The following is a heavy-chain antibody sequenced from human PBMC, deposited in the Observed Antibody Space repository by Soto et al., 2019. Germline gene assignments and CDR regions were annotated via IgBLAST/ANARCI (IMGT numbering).Heavy chain of an antibody. CDR1: GFTFSRYE. CDR2: ISTSGSTI. CDR3: ARELAAAGSFDY. Sequence: GGSLRLSCAASGFTFSRYEMNWVRQAPGKGLEWVSYISTSGSTIYYADSVKGRFTISRDNAKNSLYLQMNSLRAEDTAVYYCARELAAAGSFDYWGQGTLVTVSS. D-gene: IGHD6-13*01. J-gene: IGHJ4*02. V-gene: IGHV3-48*03.